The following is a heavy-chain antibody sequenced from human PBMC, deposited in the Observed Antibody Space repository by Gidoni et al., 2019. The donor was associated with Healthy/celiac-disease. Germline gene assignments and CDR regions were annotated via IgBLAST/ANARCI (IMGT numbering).Heavy chain of an antibody. J-gene: IGHJ5*02. Sequence: QLQLQESGPGLVKPSETLSLTCTVSGGSISSSSYYWGWIRQPPGKGLEWIGSIYYSGSTYYNPSLKSRVTISVDTSKNQFSLKLSSVTAADTAVYYCARQVDIVVVPAHFDPWGQGTLVTVSS. CDR2: IYYSGST. V-gene: IGHV4-39*01. D-gene: IGHD2-2*03. CDR3: ARQVDIVVVPAHFDP. CDR1: GGSISSSSYY.